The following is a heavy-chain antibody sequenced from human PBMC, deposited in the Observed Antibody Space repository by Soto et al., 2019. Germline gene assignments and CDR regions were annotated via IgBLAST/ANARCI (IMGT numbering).Heavy chain of an antibody. CDR1: GGSFSGYY. V-gene: IGHV4-34*01. J-gene: IGHJ5*02. D-gene: IGHD6-13*01. Sequence: SETLSLTCAVYGGSFSGYYWSWIRQPPGKGLEWIGEINHSGSTNYNPSLKSRVTISVDTSKNQFSLKLSSVTAADTAVYYCARGGSSSWYRQNWFDPWGQGTLVTVSS. CDR3: ARGGSSSWYRQNWFDP. CDR2: INHSGST.